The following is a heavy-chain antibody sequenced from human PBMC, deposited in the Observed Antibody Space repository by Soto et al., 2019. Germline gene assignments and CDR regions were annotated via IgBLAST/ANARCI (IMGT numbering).Heavy chain of an antibody. Sequence: QVQLVQSGAEVKKPGASVKVSCKASGYTFTSYAIHWVRQAPGQRLEWMGWINTVNGNTKYSQKFQGRVTITRDTSASTAYMELSSRRSEDTAVYYCARRGCSGGSCYQYFQHWGQGTLATVSS. V-gene: IGHV1-3*04. CDR1: GYTFTSYA. CDR3: ARRGCSGGSCYQYFQH. J-gene: IGHJ1*01. CDR2: INTVNGNT. D-gene: IGHD2-15*01.